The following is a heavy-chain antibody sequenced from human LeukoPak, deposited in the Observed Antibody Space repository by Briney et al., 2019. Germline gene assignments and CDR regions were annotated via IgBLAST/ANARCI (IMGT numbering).Heavy chain of an antibody. Sequence: SETLSLTCTVSGGSISSYYWSWIRQPPGKGLEWIGYIYYSGSTNYNPSLTSRVTISIDTSKSQFSLKLSSVTAADTAVYYCARGEWLLNPWGQGTLVTVSS. CDR2: IYYSGST. J-gene: IGHJ5*02. D-gene: IGHD3-3*01. V-gene: IGHV4-59*01. CDR1: GGSISSYY. CDR3: ARGEWLLNP.